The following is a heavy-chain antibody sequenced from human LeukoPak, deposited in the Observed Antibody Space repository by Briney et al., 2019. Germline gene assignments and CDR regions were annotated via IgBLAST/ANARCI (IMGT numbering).Heavy chain of an antibody. CDR3: SAAPMDDAFDI. CDR1: GFTFDDYG. D-gene: IGHD6-25*01. J-gene: IGHJ3*02. V-gene: IGHV3-20*04. Sequence: PGGALRLSCADSGFTFDDYGMSWVRQAPGKGVEGGCGINWNGGSTEYADSVRGGFTISRENAKNSLYMQMNSLRADDTALYYCSAAPMDDAFDIWGQGTMVTVSS. CDR2: INWNGGST.